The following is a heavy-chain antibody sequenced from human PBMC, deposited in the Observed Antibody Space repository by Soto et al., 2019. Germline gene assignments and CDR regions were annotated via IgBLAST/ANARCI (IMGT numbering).Heavy chain of an antibody. V-gene: IGHV3-23*01. CDR2: ISGSGGST. D-gene: IGHD6-19*01. J-gene: IGHJ4*02. CDR3: AKDAPRRSGWYHFDY. CDR1: GFTFSSYA. Sequence: GGSLRLSCAASGFTFSSYAMSWVRQAPGKGLEWVSAISGSGGSTYYADSVKGRFTISRDNSKSTLYLQMNSLRAEDTAIYYCAKDAPRRSGWYHFDYWGQGALVTVSS.